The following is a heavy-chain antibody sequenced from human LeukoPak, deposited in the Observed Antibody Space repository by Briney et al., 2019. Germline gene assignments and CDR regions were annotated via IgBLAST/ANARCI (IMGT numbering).Heavy chain of an antibody. D-gene: IGHD3-3*01. V-gene: IGHV3-48*01. CDR3: ARDLWASAYYDFWSGYWDAFDI. CDR1: GFTFSSYS. J-gene: IGHJ3*02. CDR2: VSSSNSTI. Sequence: RGGSLRLSCAASGFTFSSYSMNWVRQAPGKGLEWVSYVSSSNSTIYYADSVKGRFTISRDNAKNSLYLQMNSLRAEDTAVYYCARDLWASAYYDFWSGYWDAFDIWGQGTMVTVSS.